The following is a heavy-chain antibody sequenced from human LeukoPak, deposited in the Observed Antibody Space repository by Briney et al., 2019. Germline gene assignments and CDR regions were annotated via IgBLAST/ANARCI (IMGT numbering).Heavy chain of an antibody. D-gene: IGHD3-10*01. CDR1: GFTFSSNA. CDR2: ISNNGGST. CDR3: VLLWFGEPPS. V-gene: IGHV3-64D*06. Sequence: GGSLRLSCSASGFTFSSNAPHWVRQAPGKGLEYVSGISNNGGSTYYADSVKGRFTISRDNSKNTLYFQMSSLRVEDTAVYYCVLLWFGEPPSWGQGTLVTVSS. J-gene: IGHJ5*02.